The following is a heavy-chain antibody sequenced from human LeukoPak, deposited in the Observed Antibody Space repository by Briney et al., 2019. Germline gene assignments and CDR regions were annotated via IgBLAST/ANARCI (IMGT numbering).Heavy chain of an antibody. D-gene: IGHD3-22*01. Sequence: GGSLRLSCAASGFTFSSYAMSWVRQAPGKGLEGVSAISGSGGSTYYADSVKGRFTISRDNSKNTLYLQMNRLRAEDTAVYYWAKDQAYDSSGYYPLDAFDIWGQGTMVTVSS. CDR1: GFTFSSYA. V-gene: IGHV3-23*01. J-gene: IGHJ3*02. CDR2: ISGSGGST. CDR3: AKDQAYDSSGYYPLDAFDI.